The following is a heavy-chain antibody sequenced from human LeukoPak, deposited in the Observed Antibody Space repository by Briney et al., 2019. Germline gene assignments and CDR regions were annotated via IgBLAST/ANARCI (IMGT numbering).Heavy chain of an antibody. CDR1: GGSISSSSYY. CDR3: ARVLTYYYDGTDY. J-gene: IGHJ4*02. D-gene: IGHD3-22*01. V-gene: IGHV4-39*07. CDR2: IYYSGST. Sequence: SETLSLTCTVSGGSISSSSYYWGWIRQPPGKGLEWIGSIYYSGSTYYNPSLKSRVTISVDTSKNQFSLKLSSVTAADTAVYYCARVLTYYYDGTDYWGQGTLVTVSS.